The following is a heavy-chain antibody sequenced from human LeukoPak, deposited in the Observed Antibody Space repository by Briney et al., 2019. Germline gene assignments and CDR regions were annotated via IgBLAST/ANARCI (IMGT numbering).Heavy chain of an antibody. J-gene: IGHJ4*02. CDR1: GFTVSSNY. Sequence: GGSLRLSCAAYGFTVSSNYMSWVRQAPGKGLEWVSVIYSGGSTYYADSVKGRFTISRDNSKNTLYPQMNSLRAEDTAVYYCARDSGYGSGSYYQDYWGQGTLVTVSS. CDR3: ARDSGYGSGSYYQDY. V-gene: IGHV3-53*01. D-gene: IGHD3-10*01. CDR2: IYSGGST.